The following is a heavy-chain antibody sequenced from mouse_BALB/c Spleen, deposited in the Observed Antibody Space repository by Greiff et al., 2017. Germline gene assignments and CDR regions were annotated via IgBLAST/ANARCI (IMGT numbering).Heavy chain of an antibody. CDR3: ARRGSHYYAMDY. CDR1: GFTFSSFG. CDR2: ISSGSSTI. Sequence: EVQLVESGGGLVQPGGSRKLSCAASGFTFSSFGMHWVRQAPEKGLEWVAYISSGSSTIYYADTVKGRFTISRDNPKNTLFLQMTSLRSEDTAMYYCARRGSHYYAMDYWGQGTSVTVSS. V-gene: IGHV5-17*02. J-gene: IGHJ4*01.